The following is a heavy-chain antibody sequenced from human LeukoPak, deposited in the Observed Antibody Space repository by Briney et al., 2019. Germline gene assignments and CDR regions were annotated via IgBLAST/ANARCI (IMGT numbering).Heavy chain of an antibody. V-gene: IGHV1-2*02. CDR2: INPNSGGT. J-gene: IGHJ3*02. CDR1: GYTFTGYY. D-gene: IGHD1-20*01. CDR3: ARDGITGTRDAFDI. Sequence: ASVKVSCKASGYTFTGYYMHWVRQAPGQGLESMGWINPNSGGTNYAQKFQGRVTMTRDTSISTAYMELSRLRSDDTAVYYCARDGITGTRDAFDIWGQGTMVTVSS.